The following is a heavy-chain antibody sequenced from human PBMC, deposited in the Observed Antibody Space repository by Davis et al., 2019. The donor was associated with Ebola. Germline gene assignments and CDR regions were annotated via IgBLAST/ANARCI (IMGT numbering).Heavy chain of an antibody. J-gene: IGHJ4*02. CDR3: AKDRAGRDGYWEFDY. V-gene: IGHV3-23*01. CDR2: LGLSADT. Sequence: GESLKISCAASGFVFSSYVMSWVRRAPGKGLEWVSTLGLSADTYYADSVKGRFTISRDNSKNTLYLQMNSLRAEDTAVYYCAKDRAGRDGYWEFDYWGQGTLVTVSS. CDR1: GFVFSSYV. D-gene: IGHD5-24*01.